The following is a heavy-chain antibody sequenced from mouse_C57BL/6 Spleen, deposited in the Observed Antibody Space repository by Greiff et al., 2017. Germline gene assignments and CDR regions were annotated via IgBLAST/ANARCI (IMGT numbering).Heavy chain of an antibody. J-gene: IGHJ3*01. V-gene: IGHV14-4*01. CDR3: TTGYYSWFAY. D-gene: IGHD2-3*01. CDR1: GFNIKDDY. CDR2: IDPENGDT. Sequence: EVQLQQSGAELVRPGASVKLSCTASGFNIKDDYMHWVKQWPEQGLEWIGWIDPENGDTEYASKFQGKATITADTSSNTAYLQLSSLTSEDTAVYYCTTGYYSWFAYWGQGTLVTVSA.